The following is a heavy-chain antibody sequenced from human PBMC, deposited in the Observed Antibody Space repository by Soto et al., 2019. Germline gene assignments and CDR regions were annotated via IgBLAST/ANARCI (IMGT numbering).Heavy chain of an antibody. CDR2: IYYSGNT. D-gene: IGHD3-10*01. J-gene: IGHJ4*02. V-gene: IGHV4-31*03. Sequence: SETLSLTCTVSGGSISSGGYYWSWIRQHPGKGLEWIGYIYYSGNTYYNPSLKSRVTISVDTSKNQFSLKLSSVTAADTAVYYCARHSITLIRGRYFFDYWGQGTPVTVSS. CDR1: GGSISSGGYY. CDR3: ARHSITLIRGRYFFDY.